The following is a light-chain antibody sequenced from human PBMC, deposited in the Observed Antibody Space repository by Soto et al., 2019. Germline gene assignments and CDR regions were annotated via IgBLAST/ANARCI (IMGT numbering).Light chain of an antibody. J-gene: IGLJ1*01. V-gene: IGLV2-14*03. CDR3: SSCRASGTTPYV. CDR2: DVS. CDR1: SSDIGGYNY. Sequence: QSALTQPASLSGSPGQSITISCTGTSSDIGGYNYVSWYQQHPGKAPKLMISDVSNRPSGVSNRFSGSKSGNTASLTISGLQAEDEADYYCSSCRASGTTPYVFGTGTKLTVL.